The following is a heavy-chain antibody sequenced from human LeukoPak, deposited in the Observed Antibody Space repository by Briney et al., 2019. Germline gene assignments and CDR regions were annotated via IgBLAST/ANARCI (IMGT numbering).Heavy chain of an antibody. Sequence: GGSLGLSCAASGFTFSSYSMNWVRQAPGKGLEWVSSISSSSSYIYYADSVKGRFTISRDNAKNSLYLQMNSLRAEDTAVYYCASIAAAGRGDYWGQGTLVTVSS. J-gene: IGHJ4*02. CDR2: ISSSSSYI. V-gene: IGHV3-21*01. CDR3: ASIAAAGRGDY. D-gene: IGHD6-13*01. CDR1: GFTFSSYS.